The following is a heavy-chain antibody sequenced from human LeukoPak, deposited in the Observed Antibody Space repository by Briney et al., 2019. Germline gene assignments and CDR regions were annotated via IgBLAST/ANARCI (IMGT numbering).Heavy chain of an antibody. CDR2: INPNSGGT. CDR1: GYIFTGYY. V-gene: IGHV1-2*02. CDR3: ARAGERWLHLLY. J-gene: IGHJ4*02. D-gene: IGHD5-24*01. Sequence: ASVKVSCKASGYIFTGYYIHWVRQAPGQGLAWMGWINPNSGGTNYAQRFQGRVTMTRDTSISTAYMDLSRLRSDDTAVYYCARAGERWLHLLYWGQGALVTVSS.